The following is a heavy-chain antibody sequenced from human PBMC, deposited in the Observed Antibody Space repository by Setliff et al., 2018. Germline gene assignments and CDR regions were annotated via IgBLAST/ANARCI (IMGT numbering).Heavy chain of an antibody. D-gene: IGHD2-2*01. J-gene: IGHJ4*02. CDR1: GASVSSFDYY. CDR3: ARTHCTTTSCFYFHY. CDR2: ISHGVST. V-gene: IGHV4-30-4*01. Sequence: PSETLSLTCTVSGASVSSFDYYWSWIRQPPGKGLEYIGHISHGVSTSYSPSLKSRLSISADTSKNQFSPKLTSVTAADTAVYYCARTHCTTTSCFYFHYWGQGTVVTVSS.